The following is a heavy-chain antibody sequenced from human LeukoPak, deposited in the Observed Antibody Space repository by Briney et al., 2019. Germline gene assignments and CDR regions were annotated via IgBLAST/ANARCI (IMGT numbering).Heavy chain of an antibody. Sequence: ASVKVSCKASGGTFSSYAISWVRQAPGQGLEWMGWISAYNGNTNYAQKLQGRVTMTTDTSTSTAYMELRSLRSDDTAVYYCARGDVEMATIDFDYWGQGTLVTVSS. CDR1: GGTFSSYA. CDR3: ARGDVEMATIDFDY. J-gene: IGHJ4*02. V-gene: IGHV1-18*01. CDR2: ISAYNGNT. D-gene: IGHD5-24*01.